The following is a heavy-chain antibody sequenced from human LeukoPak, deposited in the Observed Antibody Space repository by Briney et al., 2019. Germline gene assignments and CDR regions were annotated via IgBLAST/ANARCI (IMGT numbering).Heavy chain of an antibody. Sequence: GGSLRLSCAASGFSFSSYSMSWVRQAPGKGLEWVSSISSTSTYIYYADSLKGRFTISRDNAKNSLYLQMSSLRAEDTAVYYCARGERYSYGSGSPPSTDYWGQGTLVTVSS. CDR2: ISSTSTYI. CDR1: GFSFSSYS. J-gene: IGHJ4*02. D-gene: IGHD3-10*01. CDR3: ARGERYSYGSGSPPSTDY. V-gene: IGHV3-21*01.